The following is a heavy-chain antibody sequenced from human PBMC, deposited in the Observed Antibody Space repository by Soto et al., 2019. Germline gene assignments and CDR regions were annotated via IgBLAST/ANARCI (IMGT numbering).Heavy chain of an antibody. V-gene: IGHV4-31*03. CDR3: ARAIVVVTTTQPYYYGVDL. D-gene: IGHD2-21*02. Sequence: QVQLQESGPGLVKPSQTLSLTCTVSGGSIRSDGYYWSWVRQHPGKGLEYIGYIYYSGRTYYNPSLMSRVTISLDTSESQFSLKLSSVTAADTAVYYCARAIVVVTTTQPYYYGVDLWGQGTTVTVSS. CDR1: GGSIRSDGYY. J-gene: IGHJ6*02. CDR2: IYYSGRT.